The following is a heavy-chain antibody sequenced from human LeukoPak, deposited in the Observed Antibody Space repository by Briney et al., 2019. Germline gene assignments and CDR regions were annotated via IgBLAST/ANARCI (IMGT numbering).Heavy chain of an antibody. V-gene: IGHV4-39*01. CDR1: GGSISSSSHY. J-gene: IGHJ4*02. Sequence: SETLSLTCTVSGGSISSSSHYWGWIRQPPGKGLEWIGSMYYSGGTYYNPSLKSRVTISIDTSKNQYSLKLSSVTAADTAVYYCARLVRYCNSNSCYPLDHWGRGTLVTVSS. CDR2: MYYSGGT. D-gene: IGHD2-2*01. CDR3: ARLVRYCNSNSCYPLDH.